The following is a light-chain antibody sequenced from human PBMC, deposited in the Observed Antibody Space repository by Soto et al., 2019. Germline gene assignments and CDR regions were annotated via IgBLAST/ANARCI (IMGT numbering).Light chain of an antibody. Sequence: ETVMTQSPATLSVSPGERATLSCRASQTIANNLAWYQQRPGQAPRLLIYGASTRATGIPARFSGSGSGPEITLTISSLQSEDFATDYCQQYNNWPPYTFGQGTKLEIK. CDR3: QQYNNWPPYT. J-gene: IGKJ2*01. CDR1: QTIANN. V-gene: IGKV3-15*01. CDR2: GAS.